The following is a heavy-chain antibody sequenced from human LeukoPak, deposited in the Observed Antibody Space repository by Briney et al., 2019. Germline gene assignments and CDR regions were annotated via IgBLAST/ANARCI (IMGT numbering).Heavy chain of an antibody. J-gene: IGHJ4*02. Sequence: GRSLRLSCAASGFTFITYSMNWVRQAPGKGLEWVSSISSSSSYIYYADSLKGRFTISRDNAKNSLYLQMNSLRAEDTAVYYCARDLYGDYAFDYWGQGTLVTASS. D-gene: IGHD4-17*01. V-gene: IGHV3-21*01. CDR3: ARDLYGDYAFDY. CDR2: ISSSSSYI. CDR1: GFTFITYS.